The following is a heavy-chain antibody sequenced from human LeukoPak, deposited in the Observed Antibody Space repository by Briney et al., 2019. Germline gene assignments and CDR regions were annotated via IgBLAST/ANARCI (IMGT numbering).Heavy chain of an antibody. CDR1: GYTFTSYW. CDR2: INPDGGST. V-gene: IGHV1-46*01. J-gene: IGHJ4*02. CDR3: ASFGQLVPPFDY. Sequence: ASVKVSCKASGYTFTSYWIQWVRQAPGQGLEWMGLINPDGGSTAYAHRFQGRVIMTRDTSTSTAHMDLSSLRSEDTAVYYCASFGQLVPPFDYWGQGTLVTVSS. D-gene: IGHD6-6*01.